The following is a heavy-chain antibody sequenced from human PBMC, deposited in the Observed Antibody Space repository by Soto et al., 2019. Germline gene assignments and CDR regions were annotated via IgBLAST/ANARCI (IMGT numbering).Heavy chain of an antibody. CDR2: IIPNYEAA. D-gene: IGHD4-17*01. V-gene: IGHV1-69*06. Sequence: QVQLVQSGAEVRKPGSSVKVSCEASGGSFNNYVISWLRQAPGQGLEWMGGIIPNYEAANYAQKFRGRLTITADKAMNTAYMELNSLRPEDTATYYCARYWNAGTLYGAFDIWGQGTTVIVS. CDR3: ARYWNAGTLYGAFDI. J-gene: IGHJ3*02. CDR1: GGSFNNYV.